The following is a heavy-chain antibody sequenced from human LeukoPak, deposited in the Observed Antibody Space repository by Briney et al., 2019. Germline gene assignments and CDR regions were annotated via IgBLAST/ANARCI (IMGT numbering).Heavy chain of an antibody. J-gene: IGHJ4*02. Sequence: ASVKVSCKASGYSFTGHYIHWVRQAPGQGLEWMGWLNPNSGGTNYAQKFQGRVTMTRDTSISTAYMELSRLRSDDTAVYYCARDVGRVTDIDYWGQGTLVTVSS. CDR1: GYSFTGHY. CDR3: ARDVGRVTDIDY. V-gene: IGHV1-2*02. CDR2: LNPNSGGT. D-gene: IGHD2-21*02.